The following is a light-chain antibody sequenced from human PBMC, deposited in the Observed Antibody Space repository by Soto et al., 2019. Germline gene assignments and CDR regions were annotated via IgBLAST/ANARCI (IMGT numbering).Light chain of an antibody. CDR1: SSDVGGYNY. Sequence: QSALTQPASVSGSPGQSITISCTGTSSDVGGYNYVSWYQQHPGKAPKVMIYDVSNRPSGVSNRFSGSKSGNTASLTISGLQAEDEADYYCTSYTSSSTLTVFGTGTKV. V-gene: IGLV2-14*01. J-gene: IGLJ1*01. CDR3: TSYTSSSTLTV. CDR2: DVS.